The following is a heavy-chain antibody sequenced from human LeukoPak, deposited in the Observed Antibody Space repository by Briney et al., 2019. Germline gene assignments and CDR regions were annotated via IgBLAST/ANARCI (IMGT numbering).Heavy chain of an antibody. D-gene: IGHD2-2*01. V-gene: IGHV2-5*01. Sequence: SGPTLVNPTQTLTLTCTFSGFSLSTSGVGVGWIRQPPGKALEWLALIYWNDDKRYSPSLKSRLTITKDTSKNQVVLTMTNMDPVDTATYYCAHSTGEYCSSTSCLNWFDPWGQGILVTISS. CDR1: GFSLSTSGVG. J-gene: IGHJ5*02. CDR2: IYWNDDK. CDR3: AHSTGEYCSSTSCLNWFDP.